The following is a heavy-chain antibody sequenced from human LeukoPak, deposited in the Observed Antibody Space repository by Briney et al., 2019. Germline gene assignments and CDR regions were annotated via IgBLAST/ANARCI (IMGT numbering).Heavy chain of an antibody. CDR1: GGSISRHY. Sequence: SETLSLTCTLSGGSISRHYWSWIRQPPGKGLEWIGYIYYSGSTYYNPSLKSRVTISVDTSKNQFSLKLSSVTAADTAVYYCARGRGRSQWLVLSGIIRWFDPWGQGTLVTVSS. D-gene: IGHD6-19*01. CDR2: IYYSGST. V-gene: IGHV4-59*11. CDR3: ARGRGRSQWLVLSGIIRWFDP. J-gene: IGHJ5*02.